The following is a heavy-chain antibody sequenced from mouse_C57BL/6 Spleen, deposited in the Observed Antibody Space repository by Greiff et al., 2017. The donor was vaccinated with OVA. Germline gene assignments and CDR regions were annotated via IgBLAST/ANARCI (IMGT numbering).Heavy chain of an antibody. CDR2: IHPTSGST. V-gene: IGHV1-64*01. CDR1: GYTFTSYW. D-gene: IGHD1-1*01. Sequence: QVQLQQPGAELVKPGASVKLSCKASGYTFTSYWMHWVKQRPGQGLEWIGMIHPTSGSTNYNEKFKSKATLTVDKSSSTAYMQLSSLTSEDSAVYYCARSDYYYGSSYYFDYWGQGTTLTVSS. CDR3: ARSDYYYGSSYYFDY. J-gene: IGHJ2*01.